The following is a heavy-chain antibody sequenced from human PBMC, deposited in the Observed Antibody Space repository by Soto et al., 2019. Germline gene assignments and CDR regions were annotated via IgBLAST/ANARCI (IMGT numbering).Heavy chain of an antibody. D-gene: IGHD3-10*01. Sequence: EVQLVESGGGLVQPGGSLRLSCAASGFTFSTYSVNWVRQAPGKGLEWVSYISPSSSTIYYADSVKGRFTISRDNAXNSLYLQMNSLRAEDTAVYYCARDLKVRGAGWFDPWGQGTLVTVSS. CDR1: GFTFSTYS. J-gene: IGHJ5*02. V-gene: IGHV3-48*01. CDR2: ISPSSSTI. CDR3: ARDLKVRGAGWFDP.